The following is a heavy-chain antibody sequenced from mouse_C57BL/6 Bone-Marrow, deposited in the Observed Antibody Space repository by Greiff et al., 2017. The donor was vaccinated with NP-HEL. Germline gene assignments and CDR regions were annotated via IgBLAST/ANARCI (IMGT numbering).Heavy chain of an antibody. CDR3: ARGGYYGSWYFDV. Sequence: EVKLVESGGGLVQPGGSLKLSCAASGFTFSDYYMYWVRQTPEKRLEWVAYISNGGGSTYYPDTVKGRFTISRDNAKKTLYLQMSRLKSEDTAMYYCARGGYYGSWYFDVWGTGTTVTVSS. CDR1: GFTFSDYY. CDR2: ISNGGGST. V-gene: IGHV5-12*01. J-gene: IGHJ1*03. D-gene: IGHD1-1*01.